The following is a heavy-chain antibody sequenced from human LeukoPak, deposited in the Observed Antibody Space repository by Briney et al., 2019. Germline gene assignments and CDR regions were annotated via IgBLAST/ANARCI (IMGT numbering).Heavy chain of an antibody. CDR1: CSSFTTYW. V-gene: IGHV5-51*01. CDR2: IYPGDSDA. Sequence: GASLKISYKGSCSSFTTYWLGWVRPLPGKGLGWMGIIYPGDSDARYSPSFQGQVTISADKSINTAYLQWSSLKASDTAMYYCARRTDYSNFGLNVWGKGTTVTVSS. CDR3: ARRTDYSNFGLNV. D-gene: IGHD4-11*01. J-gene: IGHJ6*03.